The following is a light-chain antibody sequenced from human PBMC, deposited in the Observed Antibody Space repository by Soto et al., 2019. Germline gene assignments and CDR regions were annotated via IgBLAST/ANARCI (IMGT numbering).Light chain of an antibody. J-gene: IGLJ2*01. V-gene: IGLV2-14*01. CDR1: SSNVGGYNY. CDR2: EVS. Sequence: QSALTQPASVSGSPGQSITISCTGTSSNVGGYNYVSWYQHHPGKAPKVMIYEVSNRPSGVSNRFPGSKSGNTAALTISGLQAEDEGDYYCSSYTTSSTVVFGGGTKLTVL. CDR3: SSYTTSSTVV.